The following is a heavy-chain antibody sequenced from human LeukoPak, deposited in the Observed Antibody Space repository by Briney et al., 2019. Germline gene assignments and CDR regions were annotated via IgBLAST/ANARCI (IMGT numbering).Heavy chain of an antibody. D-gene: IGHD3-22*01. CDR2: IYTSGST. V-gene: IGHV4-4*07. J-gene: IGHJ3*02. CDR1: GGSISSYY. CDR3: ARDALPYYDSSGYYKTHDAFDI. Sequence: PSETLSLTCTVSGGSISSYYWSWIRQPAGKALEWIGRIYTSGSTNYNPSLKSRITISVNSSKNQFSLKLSSVTAADTAVYYCARDALPYYDSSGYYKTHDAFDIWGQGTTVTVSS.